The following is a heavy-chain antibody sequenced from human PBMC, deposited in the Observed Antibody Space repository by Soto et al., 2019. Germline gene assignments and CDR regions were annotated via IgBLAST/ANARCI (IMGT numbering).Heavy chain of an antibody. D-gene: IGHD2-15*01. Sequence: GGSLRLSCAASGLTFSSYAMHWVRQAPGKGLEWVAVISYDGSNKYYAVSVKGRFTISRDNSKNTLYLQMNSLRAEDTAVYYCARVPSSSGRAHFDYWGQGTLVTVSS. CDR1: GLTFSSYA. CDR3: ARVPSSSGRAHFDY. J-gene: IGHJ4*02. V-gene: IGHV3-30-3*01. CDR2: ISYDGSNK.